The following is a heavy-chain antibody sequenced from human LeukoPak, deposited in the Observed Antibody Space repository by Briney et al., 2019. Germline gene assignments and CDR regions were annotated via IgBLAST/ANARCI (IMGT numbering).Heavy chain of an antibody. CDR3: VRDSLTSGYYFY. D-gene: IGHD3-22*01. CDR2: IIPFFAIV. V-gene: IGHV1-69*04. CDR1: GGTFSSYT. J-gene: IGHJ4*02. Sequence: SVKVSCKASGGTFSSYTIDWVRQAPGQGLEWMGRIIPFFAIVNHAQNFRGRVTITADKSTSTAYMELSSLRSEDTAVYYCVRDSLTSGYYFYWGQGTLVTVSS.